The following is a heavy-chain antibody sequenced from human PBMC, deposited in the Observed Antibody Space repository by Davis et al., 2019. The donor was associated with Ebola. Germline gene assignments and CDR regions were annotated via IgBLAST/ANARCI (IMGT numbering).Heavy chain of an antibody. D-gene: IGHD2-21*01. CDR1: GYSFTSYW. CDR3: ARRCGGDCYLYDGFDI. J-gene: IGHJ3*02. Sequence: GESLKISCKGSGYSFTSYWIGWVRQMPGKGLEWMGIIYPGDSDTRYSPSFQGQVTISVDKSISTAYLQWSSLKASDTAMYYCARRCGGDCYLYDGFDIWGPGTVVTVSS. V-gene: IGHV5-51*01. CDR2: IYPGDSDT.